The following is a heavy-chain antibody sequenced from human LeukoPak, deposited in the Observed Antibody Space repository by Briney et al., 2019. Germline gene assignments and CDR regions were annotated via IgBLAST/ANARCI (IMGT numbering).Heavy chain of an antibody. CDR3: AREGYYYDSSGYYYELGAFDI. J-gene: IGHJ3*02. CDR1: GFTFSSYG. V-gene: IGHV3-33*01. CDR2: IWFDGSNK. D-gene: IGHD3-22*01. Sequence: GGSLRLSCAASGFTFSSYGMHWVRQAPGKGLEWVAVIWFDGSNKYYADSVKGRFTISRDNAKNSLYLQMNSLRAEDTAVYYCAREGYYYDSSGYYYELGAFDIWGQGTMVTASS.